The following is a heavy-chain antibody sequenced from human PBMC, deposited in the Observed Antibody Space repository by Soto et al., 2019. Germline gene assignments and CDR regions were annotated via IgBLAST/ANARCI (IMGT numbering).Heavy chain of an antibody. CDR2: ISYDGSDK. CDR1: GFTFSSYA. V-gene: IGHV3-30*04. CDR3: ARVMGSGSYYYYYGTDV. Sequence: GGSLRLSCAASGFTFSSYAMHLVRQAPGKGLEWVAFISYDGSDKYYADSVKGRFTISRDNSKNTLYLQMNSMRAEDTAVYYCARVMGSGSYYYYYGTDVWGQGTTVTVSS. J-gene: IGHJ6*02. D-gene: IGHD6-19*01.